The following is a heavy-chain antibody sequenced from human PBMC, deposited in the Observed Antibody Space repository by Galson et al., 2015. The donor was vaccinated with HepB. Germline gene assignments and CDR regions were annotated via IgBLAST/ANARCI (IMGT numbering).Heavy chain of an antibody. D-gene: IGHD3-10*01. V-gene: IGHV1-18*04. CDR3: ARSGEMGSAFPYGSVLGMDV. CDR1: GYTFTSYG. CDR2: ISAYNGNT. Sequence: SVKVSCKASGYTFTSYGISWVRQAPGQGLEWMGWISAYNGNTNYAQKLQGRVTMTTDTSTSTAYMELRSLRSDDTAVYYCARSGEMGSAFPYGSVLGMDVWGQGTTVTVSS. J-gene: IGHJ6*02.